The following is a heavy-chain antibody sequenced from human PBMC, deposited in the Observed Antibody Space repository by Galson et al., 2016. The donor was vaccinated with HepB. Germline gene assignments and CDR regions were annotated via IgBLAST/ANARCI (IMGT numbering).Heavy chain of an antibody. J-gene: IGHJ4*02. CDR1: GGSISNADVH. V-gene: IGHV4-31*02. CDR2: IFYTGTS. CDR3: ARDTSLGGFDS. D-gene: IGHD3-16*01. Sequence: GGSISNADVHWSWIRQHPERGLEWIGHIFYTGTSYYNPSLRSRVVLSVDTSRSQFSLIVRSVTAADTARYYCARDTSLGGFDSWGRGTLVTVSS.